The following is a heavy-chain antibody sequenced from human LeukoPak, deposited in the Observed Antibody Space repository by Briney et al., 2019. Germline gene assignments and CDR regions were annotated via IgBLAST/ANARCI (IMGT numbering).Heavy chain of an antibody. D-gene: IGHD1-1*01. Sequence: ASVKVSCKASGYTFTGYYMHWVRQAPGQGLEWMGRINPNSGGTNYAQKFQGRVTMIRDTSISTAYMELSRLRSDDTAVYYCARAGDDWNDGGYFDYWGQGTLVTVSS. V-gene: IGHV1-2*06. CDR2: INPNSGGT. CDR3: ARAGDDWNDGGYFDY. CDR1: GYTFTGYY. J-gene: IGHJ4*02.